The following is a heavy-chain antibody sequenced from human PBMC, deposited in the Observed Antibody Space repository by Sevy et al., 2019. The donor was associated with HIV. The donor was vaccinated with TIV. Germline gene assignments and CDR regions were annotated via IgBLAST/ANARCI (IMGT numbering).Heavy chain of an antibody. Sequence: GGSLRLSCVASGLTVGSLSINWVRQAPGKGLEWVSLIYSAGTTFYSDSVKGRFTISRENSNNTLVLQMNSLRAEDTAIYYCARIKGASSSYAMDVWGQGTTVTVSS. V-gene: IGHV3-53*01. J-gene: IGHJ6*02. D-gene: IGHD2-2*01. CDR1: GLTVGSLS. CDR3: ARIKGASSSYAMDV. CDR2: IYSAGTT.